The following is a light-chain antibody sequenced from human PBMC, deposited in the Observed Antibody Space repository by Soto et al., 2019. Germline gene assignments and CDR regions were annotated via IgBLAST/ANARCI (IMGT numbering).Light chain of an antibody. CDR1: ESLLHSNGYNY. J-gene: IGKJ1*01. CDR2: LGS. Sequence: DIVTTQSPLSLPVTPGEPASISCIRSESLLHSNGYNYLDWYLQKPGQSPQLLIYLGSNRASGVPDRFSGSGSGTDFTLKISRVEAEDVGVYYCMQALQTPWTCGQGTKGDI. V-gene: IGKV2-28*01. CDR3: MQALQTPWT.